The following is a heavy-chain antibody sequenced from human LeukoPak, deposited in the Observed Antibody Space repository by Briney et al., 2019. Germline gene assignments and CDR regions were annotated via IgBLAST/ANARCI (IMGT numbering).Heavy chain of an antibody. Sequence: SETLSLTCAVYGESFSGYYWSWIRQPPGKGLEWIGEINHSGSTNYNPSLKSRVTISVDTSKNQFSLKLSSVTAADTAVYYCASYKWELLGDAFDIWGQGTMVTVSS. CDR1: GESFSGYY. V-gene: IGHV4-34*01. D-gene: IGHD1-26*01. CDR2: INHSGST. J-gene: IGHJ3*02. CDR3: ASYKWELLGDAFDI.